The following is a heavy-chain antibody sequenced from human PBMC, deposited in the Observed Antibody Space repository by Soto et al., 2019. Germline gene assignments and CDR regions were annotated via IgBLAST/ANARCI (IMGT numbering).Heavy chain of an antibody. D-gene: IGHD1-1*01. Sequence: QITLKEAGPTLVKPTETLTLTCTVSGFSFTTTRMDVGWTRQPPGKALEWLAIIYWDGESRYNPLLRRRLTLTEDTSKNQVVLTMTNMDPKDTATYYCAHRDSTGTTTYFDSWGQGIPVTVAS. J-gene: IGHJ4*02. V-gene: IGHV2-5*02. CDR3: AHRDSTGTTTYFDS. CDR2: IYWDGES. CDR1: GFSFTTTRMD.